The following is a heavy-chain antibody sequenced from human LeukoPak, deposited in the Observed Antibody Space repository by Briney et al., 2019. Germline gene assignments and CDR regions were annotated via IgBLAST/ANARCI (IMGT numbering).Heavy chain of an antibody. Sequence: GASVKVSCKASGYTFTSYGISWVRQAPGKGLEWMGGFDPEDGETIYAQKFQGRVTMTEDTSTDTAYMELSSLRSEDTAVYYCAVISGYYPFEYFQHWGQGTLVTVSS. J-gene: IGHJ1*01. CDR2: FDPEDGET. CDR3: AVISGYYPFEYFQH. V-gene: IGHV1-24*01. CDR1: GYTFTSYG. D-gene: IGHD3-22*01.